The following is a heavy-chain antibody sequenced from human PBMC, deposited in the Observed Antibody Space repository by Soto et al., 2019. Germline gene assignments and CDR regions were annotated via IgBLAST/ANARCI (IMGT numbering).Heavy chain of an antibody. Sequence: QVQLVQSGAEVKRPGSSVKVSCKASGDTFNFYSINWVRQAPGLGLEWMGRVNPILSMSNYAQRFQGRVTMTADKXTSTAYMDLSGLRSEDTAIYYCATSYGSGYRAFDFWGQGALVTVSS. D-gene: IGHD3-10*01. CDR3: ATSYGSGYRAFDF. J-gene: IGHJ4*02. V-gene: IGHV1-69*04. CDR2: VNPILSMS. CDR1: GDTFNFYS.